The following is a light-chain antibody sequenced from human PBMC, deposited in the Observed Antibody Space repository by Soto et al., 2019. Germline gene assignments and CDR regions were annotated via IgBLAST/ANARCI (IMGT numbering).Light chain of an antibody. V-gene: IGLV2-14*03. CDR1: SSEVGGYDQ. Sequence: QSALTQPASVSGSPGQSIAISCTGTSSEVGGYDQVSWYQHHPGKAPKLMIYAVTNRPSGVSNRFSGSKSGNTASLTISGLQAEDEADYYCSSYTGSGTFFGGGTKLTVL. J-gene: IGLJ2*01. CDR3: SSYTGSGTF. CDR2: AVT.